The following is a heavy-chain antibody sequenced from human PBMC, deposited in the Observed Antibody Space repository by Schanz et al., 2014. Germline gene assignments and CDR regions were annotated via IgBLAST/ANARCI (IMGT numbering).Heavy chain of an antibody. V-gene: IGHV4-59*08. D-gene: IGHD6-13*01. J-gene: IGHJ6*02. CDR1: GGSISSYY. CDR2: IYYSGST. CDR3: ARHQQLDPSSGYYYGLDV. Sequence: QVQLQESGPGLVKPSETLSLTCTVSGGSISSYYWSWIRLPPGKGLEWIGYIYYSGSTNYNPSLMRRVPFPVDTSKNQFPLKRSSGTAADTAVYYCARHQQLDPSSGYYYGLDVWGQGTTVTVSS.